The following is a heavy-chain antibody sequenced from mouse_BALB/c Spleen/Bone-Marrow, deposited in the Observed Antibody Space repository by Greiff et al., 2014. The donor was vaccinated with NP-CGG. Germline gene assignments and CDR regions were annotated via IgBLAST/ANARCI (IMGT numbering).Heavy chain of an antibody. Sequence: VKLQESGAGLVKPGASVKLSCKASGYTFTEFIIHWVKQRSGQGLEWIGWFYPGSDSIKYNEKFKDKATLTADISSSTVYMELSRLTSEDSAVCFCARHLYYFDYWGQGTTLTVSS. CDR3: ARHLYYFDY. CDR1: GYTFTEFI. CDR2: FYPGSDSI. V-gene: IGHV1-62-2*01. J-gene: IGHJ2*01.